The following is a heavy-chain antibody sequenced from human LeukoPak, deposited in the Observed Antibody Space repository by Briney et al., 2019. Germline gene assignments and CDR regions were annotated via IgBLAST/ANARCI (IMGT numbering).Heavy chain of an antibody. CDR2: INAGNGNT. J-gene: IGHJ5*02. CDR1: GYTFTSYA. V-gene: IGHV1-3*01. Sequence: ASVEVSCKASGYTFTSYAMHWVRQAPGQRLEWMGWINAGNGNTKYSQKFQGRVTITRDTSASTAYMELSSLRSEDTAVYYCARVSKSGTMTGGWFDPWGQGTLVTVSS. CDR3: ARVSKSGTMTGGWFDP. D-gene: IGHD3-10*01.